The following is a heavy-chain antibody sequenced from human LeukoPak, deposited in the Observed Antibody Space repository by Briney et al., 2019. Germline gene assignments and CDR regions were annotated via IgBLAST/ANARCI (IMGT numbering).Heavy chain of an antibody. Sequence: SSETLSLTCSVSGGSISSRSYYWGWIRQPPGKGLEWIGSIYYSGSTYYNPSLKSRVTISVDTSKNQFSLKLSSVTAADTAVYYCARDPPFYDFWSGYYGNDAFDIWGQGTMVTVSS. V-gene: IGHV4-39*07. J-gene: IGHJ3*02. D-gene: IGHD3-3*01. CDR3: ARDPPFYDFWSGYYGNDAFDI. CDR1: GGSISSRSYY. CDR2: IYYSGST.